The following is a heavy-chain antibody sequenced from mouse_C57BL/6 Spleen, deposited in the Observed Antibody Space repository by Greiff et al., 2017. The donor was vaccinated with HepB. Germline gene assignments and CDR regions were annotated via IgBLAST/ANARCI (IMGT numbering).Heavy chain of an antibody. CDR3: ARPGDAWFAC. Sequence: EVQLVESGGGLVKPGGSLKLSCAASGFTFSDYGMHWVRQAPEKGLEWVAYISSGSSTIYYADTVKGRFTISRDNAKNTLFLQMPSLESEDTDMYYCARPGDAWFACWGQGTLVTVAA. V-gene: IGHV5-17*01. J-gene: IGHJ3*01. CDR2: ISSGSSTI. D-gene: IGHD3-1*01. CDR1: GFTFSDYG.